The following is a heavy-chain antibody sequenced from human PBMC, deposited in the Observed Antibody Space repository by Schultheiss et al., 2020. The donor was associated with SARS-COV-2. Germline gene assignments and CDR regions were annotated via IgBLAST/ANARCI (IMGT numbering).Heavy chain of an antibody. D-gene: IGHD7-27*01. CDR2: IKSKTDGGTT. Sequence: GGSLRLSCAACGFTLSSKAMNWVRQGPGKGLEWVGRIKSKTDGGTTDYAAPVKGRFTISRDDSKSIAYLQMNSLKTEDTAVYYCAKDTGDNWGISVDNWFDPWGQGTLVTVSS. V-gene: IGHV3-15*01. CDR3: AKDTGDNWGISVDNWFDP. CDR1: GFTLSSKA. J-gene: IGHJ5*02.